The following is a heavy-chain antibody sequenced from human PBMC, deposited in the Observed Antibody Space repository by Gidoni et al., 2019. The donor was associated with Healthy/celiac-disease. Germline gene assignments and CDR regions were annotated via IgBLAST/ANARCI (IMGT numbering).Heavy chain of an antibody. V-gene: IGHV4-4*03. D-gene: IGHD6-19*01. J-gene: IGHJ3*02. Sequence: QVQLHESGPRLVQPPGPLSLTCALSGGSIRSSNWWRCVRQPPGKGLEWIGEIYHSGSTNYNPSLKSRVTISVDKSKNQFSLKLSSVTAADTAVYYCAREEVAGLDDAFDIWGQGTMVTVSS. CDR2: IYHSGST. CDR3: AREEVAGLDDAFDI. CDR1: GGSIRSSNW.